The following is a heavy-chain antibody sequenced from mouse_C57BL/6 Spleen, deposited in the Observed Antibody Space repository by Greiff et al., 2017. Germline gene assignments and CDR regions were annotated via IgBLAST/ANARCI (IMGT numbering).Heavy chain of an antibody. CDR1: GFTFSDYY. CDR2: ISNGGGRT. V-gene: IGHV5-12*01. CDR3: ARRDYDYGAWFAY. J-gene: IGHJ3*01. Sequence: EVKLVESGGGLVQPGGSLKLSCAASGFTFSDYYMYWVRQTPEKRLEWVAYISNGGGRTYYPDTVKGRFTISRDNAKNTLYLQMSRLKSEDTAMYYCARRDYDYGAWFAYWGQGTLVTVSA. D-gene: IGHD2-4*01.